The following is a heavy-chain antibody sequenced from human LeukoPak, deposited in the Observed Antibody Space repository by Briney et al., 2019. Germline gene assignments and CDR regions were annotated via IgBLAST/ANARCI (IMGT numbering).Heavy chain of an antibody. CDR3: AKRVDCSSTSCYSRGLDY. Sequence: GGSLRLSCAVSGITLSNYGMSWVRQAPGKGLEWVAGISGSAGGTYYADSVKGRFTISRDNSMNTLYLQMNSLRAEDTAVYYCAKRVDCSSTSCYSRGLDYWGQGTLVTVSS. V-gene: IGHV3-23*01. CDR2: ISGSAGGT. CDR1: GITLSNYG. D-gene: IGHD2-2*01. J-gene: IGHJ4*02.